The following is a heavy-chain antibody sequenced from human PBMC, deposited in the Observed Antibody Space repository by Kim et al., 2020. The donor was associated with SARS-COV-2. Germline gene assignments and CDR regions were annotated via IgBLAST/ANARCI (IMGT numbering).Heavy chain of an antibody. CDR2: IYYSGST. Sequence: SETLSLTCTVSGGSISSSSYYWGWIRQPPGKGLEWIGSIYYSGSTYYNPSLKSRVTISVDTSKNQFSLKLSSVTAADTAVYYCARHCSSTSCYAYYYYY. D-gene: IGHD2-2*01. V-gene: IGHV4-39*01. J-gene: IGHJ6*01. CDR1: GGSISSSSYY. CDR3: ARHCSSTSCYAYYYYY.